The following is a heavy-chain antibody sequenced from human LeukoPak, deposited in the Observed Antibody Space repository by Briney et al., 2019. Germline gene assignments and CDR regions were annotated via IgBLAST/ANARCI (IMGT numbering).Heavy chain of an antibody. CDR3: ARFEKFYDSSVHYLDY. CDR1: GGSISNYF. CDR2: THSSGNT. J-gene: IGHJ4*02. D-gene: IGHD3-22*01. Sequence: SETLSLTCTVSGGSISNYFWTWIRQPPGKGLDWIGYTHSSGNTNYNPSLKSRVTMSVDTSNHQFSLTLTSVTAADTAIYYCARFEKFYDSSVHYLDYWGQGTLVTVSS. V-gene: IGHV4-59*01.